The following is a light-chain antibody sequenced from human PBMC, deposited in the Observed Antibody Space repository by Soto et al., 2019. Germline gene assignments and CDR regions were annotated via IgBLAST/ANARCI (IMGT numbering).Light chain of an antibody. V-gene: IGKV3-20*01. J-gene: IGKJ1*01. CDR3: QQFGSSPWA. Sequence: EIVLTQSPGTLSLSPGERATLSCRASQSVSSSYLAWYQQKPGQAPRPLIYGASSRAIGIPDRFNGSGSGTSLPLTISRLEPEDFGGYYCQQFGSSPWAFGQGTQVEIK. CDR2: GAS. CDR1: QSVSSSY.